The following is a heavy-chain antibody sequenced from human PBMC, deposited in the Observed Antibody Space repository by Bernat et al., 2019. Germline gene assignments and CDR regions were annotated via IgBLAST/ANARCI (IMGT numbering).Heavy chain of an antibody. CDR3: AVPDY. V-gene: IGHV3-30-3*01. CDR2: ISYDGSNK. J-gene: IGHJ4*02. Sequence: QVQLVESGGGVVQPGRSLRLSCAASGFTFSSYAMHWVRQAPGKGLEWVAVISYDGSNKYYADSVKGRFTISRDNSKNTLYLQMNSLRAEDTAVYYCAVPDYWGQGTLVTVSS. CDR1: GFTFSSYA.